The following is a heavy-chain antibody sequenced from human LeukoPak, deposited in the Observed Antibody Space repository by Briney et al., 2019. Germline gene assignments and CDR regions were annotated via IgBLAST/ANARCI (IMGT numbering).Heavy chain of an antibody. CDR2: ISSSSSYI. CDR3: ASSPKLYSSSWGFDY. J-gene: IGHJ4*02. V-gene: IGHV3-21*01. D-gene: IGHD6-13*01. Sequence: PGGSLRLSCAASGFTFSSYSMNWVRQAPGKGLEWVSSISSSSSYIYYADSVEGRFTISRDNAKNSLYLQMNSLRAEDTAVYYCASSPKLYSSSWGFDYWGQGTLVTVSS. CDR1: GFTFSSYS.